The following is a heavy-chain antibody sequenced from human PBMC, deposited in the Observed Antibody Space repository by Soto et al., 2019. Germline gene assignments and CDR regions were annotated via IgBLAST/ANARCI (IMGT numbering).Heavy chain of an antibody. V-gene: IGHV3-74*01. CDR2: INSDGSST. J-gene: IGHJ6*02. Sequence: GGSLRLSCAAPGFTFSSYWMHWVRQAPGKGLVWVSRINSDGSSTSYADSVKGRFTISRDNAKNTLYLQMNSLRAEDTAVYYCAREIGNYDFWGYYYHYGMDVWGQGTTVTVSS. CDR1: GFTFSSYW. CDR3: AREIGNYDFWGYYYHYGMDV. D-gene: IGHD3-3*01.